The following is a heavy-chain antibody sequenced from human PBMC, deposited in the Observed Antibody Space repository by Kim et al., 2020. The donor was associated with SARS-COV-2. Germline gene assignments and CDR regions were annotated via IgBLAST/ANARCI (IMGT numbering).Heavy chain of an antibody. D-gene: IGHD3-10*01. CDR2: ISSSSSYT. CDR3: AREGPYGSGSWAFDY. Sequence: GGSLRLSCAASGFTFSDYYMSWIRQAPGKGLEWVSYISSSSSYTNYADSVKGRFTISRDNAKNSLYLQMNSLRAEDTAGYYCAREGPYGSGSWAFDYWGQGTLVTVSS. V-gene: IGHV3-11*05. J-gene: IGHJ4*02. CDR1: GFTFSDYY.